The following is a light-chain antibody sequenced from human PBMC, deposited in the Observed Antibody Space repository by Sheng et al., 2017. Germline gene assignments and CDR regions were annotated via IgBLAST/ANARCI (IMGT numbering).Light chain of an antibody. Sequence: DIQMTQSPSSLSASVGDRVTITCRASQRISTYLSWYQQKPGIAPKLLIYAASTLQSGVPSRFSGSGSGTDFTLTISSLQPEDFATYYCQQLNSYPPFTFGPGTKVDIK. CDR1: QRISTY. CDR3: QQLNSYPPFT. V-gene: IGKV1-9*01. J-gene: IGKJ3*01. CDR2: AAS.